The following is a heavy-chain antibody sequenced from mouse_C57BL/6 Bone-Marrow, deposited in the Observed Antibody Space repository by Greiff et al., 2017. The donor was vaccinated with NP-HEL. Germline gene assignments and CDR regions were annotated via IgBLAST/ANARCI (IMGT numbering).Heavy chain of an antibody. CDR2: ISSGGDYI. CDR3: TRHDYDGGDAMDY. J-gene: IGHJ4*01. CDR1: GFTFSSYA. Sequence: EVQRVESGEGLVKPGGSLKLSCAASGFTFSSYAMSWVRQTPEKRLEWVAYISSGGDYIYYADTVKGRFTISRDNARNTLYLQMSSLKSEDTAMYYCTRHDYDGGDAMDYWGQGTSVTVSS. V-gene: IGHV5-9-1*02. D-gene: IGHD2-4*01.